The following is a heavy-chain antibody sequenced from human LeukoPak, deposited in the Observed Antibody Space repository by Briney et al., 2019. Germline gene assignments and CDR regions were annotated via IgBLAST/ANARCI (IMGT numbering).Heavy chain of an antibody. CDR3: ARERANKGAPGGYYFDY. Sequence: GRSLRLSCAASGITFDDYAMHWVRQAPGKGLEWVSGISWNSDSIGYADSVKGRLTISRGNSKNTLYLQMNSLRAEDTAVYYCARERANKGAPGGYYFDYWGQGTLVTVSS. J-gene: IGHJ4*02. V-gene: IGHV3-9*01. CDR1: GITFDDYA. D-gene: IGHD3-10*01. CDR2: ISWNSDSI.